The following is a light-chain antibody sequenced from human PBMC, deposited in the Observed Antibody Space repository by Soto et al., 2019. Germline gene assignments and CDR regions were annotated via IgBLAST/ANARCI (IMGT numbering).Light chain of an antibody. Sequence: QSALTQPPSASGSPGQSVTISCTGASSDVGGYNYVSWYQQYPGKAPKLMIYEVNKRPSGVPDRFSGSKSGNTASLTVSGLQAEDEADYYCSSFAGSNVVFGGGTKITV. CDR2: EVN. J-gene: IGLJ2*01. V-gene: IGLV2-8*01. CDR3: SSFAGSNVV. CDR1: SSDVGGYNY.